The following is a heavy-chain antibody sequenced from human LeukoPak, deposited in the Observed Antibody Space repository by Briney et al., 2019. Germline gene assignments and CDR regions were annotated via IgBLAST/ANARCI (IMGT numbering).Heavy chain of an antibody. CDR1: GFTFTSSA. Sequence: SVKVSCKASGFTFTSSAVQWVRQPRGQRLEWIGWIVVGSGNTNYAQKFQERVTITRDMSTSTAYMELSSLRSEDTAVYYCAASPDYYDSSGYSYYFDYWGQGTLVTISS. CDR2: IVVGSGNT. D-gene: IGHD3-22*01. CDR3: AASPDYYDSSGYSYYFDY. J-gene: IGHJ4*02. V-gene: IGHV1-58*01.